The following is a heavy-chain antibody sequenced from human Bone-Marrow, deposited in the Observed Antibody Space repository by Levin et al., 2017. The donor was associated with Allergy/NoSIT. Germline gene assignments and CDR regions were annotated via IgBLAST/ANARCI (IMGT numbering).Heavy chain of an antibody. CDR2: VYYSGST. J-gene: IGHJ5*02. CDR1: GASITTNDYY. CDR3: ARGHPQHQLDGYWFDP. Sequence: SETLSLTCTVSGASITTNDYYWSWFRQPPGKGLEWIGIVYYSGSTYSHSSLKNRVTMSRETYQNQFSLKLRSVTAADTVVYSCARGHPQHQLDGYWFDPWGRGTLV. D-gene: IGHD1-1*01. V-gene: IGHV4-39*07.